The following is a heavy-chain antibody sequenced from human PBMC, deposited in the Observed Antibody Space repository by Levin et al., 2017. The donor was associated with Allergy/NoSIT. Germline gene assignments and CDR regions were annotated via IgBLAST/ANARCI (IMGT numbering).Heavy chain of an antibody. V-gene: IGHV3-23*01. J-gene: IGHJ4*02. D-gene: IGHD3-22*01. CDR3: AKEPSTWGYYDSSGYYTD. Sequence: GGSLRLSCAASGFTFSSYAMSWVRQAPGKGLEWVSAISGSGGSTYYADSVKGRFTISRDNSKNTLYLQMNSLRAEDTAVYYCAKEPSTWGYYDSSGYYTDWGQGTLVTVSS. CDR2: ISGSGGST. CDR1: GFTFSSYA.